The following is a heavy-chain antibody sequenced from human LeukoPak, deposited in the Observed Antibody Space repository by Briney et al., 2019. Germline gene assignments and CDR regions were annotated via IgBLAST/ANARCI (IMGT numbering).Heavy chain of an antibody. CDR1: GGTFSRNA. CDR3: ARGGTLAGPNDY. CDR2: IIPTFGTA. J-gene: IGHJ4*02. D-gene: IGHD6-19*01. Sequence: SVKVSCKASGGTFSRNAISWVRQAPGQGLEWMGGIIPTFGTANYAQKFQGRVTITADESTSTVYMELSSLRFEDTAVYYCARGGTLAGPNDYWGQGTLVTVSS. V-gene: IGHV1-69*13.